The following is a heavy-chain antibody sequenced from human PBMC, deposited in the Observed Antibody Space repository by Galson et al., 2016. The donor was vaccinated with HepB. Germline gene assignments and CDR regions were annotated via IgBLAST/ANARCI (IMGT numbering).Heavy chain of an antibody. J-gene: IGHJ4*02. D-gene: IGHD5-18*01. Sequence: SLRLSCAASGFTFSNHAMHWVRQAPGKGLEWVAVISYDGSNKYYADFVKGRFTISRDNSKNTLYLEMNSLRPEDTAVYNCARGSRGYLYGYPYDYWGQGTLVTVSS. V-gene: IGHV3-30*04. CDR1: GFTFSNHA. CDR2: ISYDGSNK. CDR3: ARGSRGYLYGYPYDY.